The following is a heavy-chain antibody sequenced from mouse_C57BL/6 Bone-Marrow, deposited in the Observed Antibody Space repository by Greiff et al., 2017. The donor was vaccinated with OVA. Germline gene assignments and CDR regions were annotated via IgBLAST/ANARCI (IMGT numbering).Heavy chain of an antibody. D-gene: IGHD1-1*01. J-gene: IGHJ1*03. CDR2: IYYSGTI. Sequence: EVQGVESGPGLVKPSQTVFLTCTVTGISITTGNYRWSWIRQFPGNKLEWIGSIYYSGTITYNPSLTRLTTITRDTPKNQFFLEMNSLTAEDTATYYCARERVYCGSSYRYFDVWGTGTTVTVSS. CDR1: GISITTGNYR. CDR3: ARERVYCGSSYRYFDV. V-gene: IGHV3-5*01.